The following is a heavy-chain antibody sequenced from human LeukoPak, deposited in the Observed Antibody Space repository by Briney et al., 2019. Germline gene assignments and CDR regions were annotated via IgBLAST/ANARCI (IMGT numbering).Heavy chain of an antibody. D-gene: IGHD1-7*01. CDR2: INYSGNT. J-gene: IGHJ4*02. CDR1: GGSIANYF. Sequence: NASETLSLTCSVSGGSIANYFWSWIRQPPGKALEWIGYINYSGNTNYNPSLNSRVVMLIDMSNNQVSLKLSSVTAADTAVYYCARGPDNWNSLFDYWGQGTLVTVSS. V-gene: IGHV4-59*01. CDR3: ARGPDNWNSLFDY.